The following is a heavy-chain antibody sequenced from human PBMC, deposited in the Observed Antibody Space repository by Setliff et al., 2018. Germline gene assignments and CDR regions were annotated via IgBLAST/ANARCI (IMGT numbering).Heavy chain of an antibody. CDR3: ARDGCSSTSCYGCPCYYYYMDV. J-gene: IGHJ6*03. CDR2: ISYDGSNK. V-gene: IGHV3-30*03. CDR1: GFTFSSYG. Sequence: GGSLRLSCAASGFTFSSYGMHWVRQAPGKGLEWVAVISYDGSNKYYADSVKGRFTISRDNSRNTLYLQMNSLRAEDTAVYYCARDGCSSTSCYGCPCYYYYMDVWGKGTTVTVSS. D-gene: IGHD2-2*01.